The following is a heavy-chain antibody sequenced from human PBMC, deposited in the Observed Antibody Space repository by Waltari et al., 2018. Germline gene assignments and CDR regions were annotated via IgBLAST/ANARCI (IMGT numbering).Heavy chain of an antibody. V-gene: IGHV3-33*01. CDR3: ARNTVTTKPFDY. CDR2: IYYDGSIR. Sequence: QIQLVESGGGVVQPGRSLRLPCAASGFDFSVYGMHWVRLAPGKGLEWVALIYYDGSIRYNTDSVRGRFIISRDNVKNTVYLDMNNLSAEDTSVYYCARNTVTTKPFDYWGQGTQVTVSS. D-gene: IGHD4-4*01. CDR1: GFDFSVYG. J-gene: IGHJ4*02.